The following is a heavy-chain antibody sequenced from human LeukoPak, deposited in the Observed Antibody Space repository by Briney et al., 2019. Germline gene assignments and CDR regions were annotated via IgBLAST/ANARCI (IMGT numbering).Heavy chain of an antibody. J-gene: IGHJ4*02. Sequence: ASVKVSCKASGYTFTRYGISWVRQAPGQGLEWMGWISAYNGNTNYAQKLQGRVTMTTDTSTSTAYMELRSLRSDDTAVYYCAREKDYSSSWYVGAQGDYWGQGTLVTVSS. V-gene: IGHV1-18*01. CDR1: GYTFTRYG. D-gene: IGHD6-13*01. CDR3: AREKDYSSSWYVGAQGDY. CDR2: ISAYNGNT.